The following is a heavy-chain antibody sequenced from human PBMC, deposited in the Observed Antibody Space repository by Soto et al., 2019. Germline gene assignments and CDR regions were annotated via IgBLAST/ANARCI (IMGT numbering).Heavy chain of an antibody. D-gene: IGHD3-3*01. CDR1: GGSISSGGYY. CDR2: IYYSGST. CDR3: ARNYYDFWSGYPNWFDP. Sequence: SETLSLTCIVSGGSISSGGYYWSWIRQHAGKGLEWIGYIYYSGSTYYNPSLKSRVTISVDTSKNQFSLKLSSVTAADTAVYYCARNYYDFWSGYPNWFDPWGQGTLVTVSS. V-gene: IGHV4-31*03. J-gene: IGHJ5*02.